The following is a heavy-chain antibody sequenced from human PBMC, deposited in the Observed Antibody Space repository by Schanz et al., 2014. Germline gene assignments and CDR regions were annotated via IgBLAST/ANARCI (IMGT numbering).Heavy chain of an antibody. D-gene: IGHD3-10*01. Sequence: VQVVESGGGLVRPGGSLRLSCAASRFTFSTYAMHWVRQAPGKGLGWLAVISSDGFNKFYADSVKGRFTISRDNSKNTLYLQMNSLRTEDTAVYYCARGDMVRGVFDYWGQGTLVTVSS. J-gene: IGHJ4*02. CDR2: ISSDGFNK. CDR3: ARGDMVRGVFDY. CDR1: RFTFSTYA. V-gene: IGHV3-30*04.